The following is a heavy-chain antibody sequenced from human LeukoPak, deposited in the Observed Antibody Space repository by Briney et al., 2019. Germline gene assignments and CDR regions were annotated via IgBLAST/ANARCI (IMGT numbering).Heavy chain of an antibody. J-gene: IGHJ6*02. CDR1: GGSISTYY. Sequence: SETLSLTCSVSGGSISTYYWTWIRQPPGKGLEWIGYIYHSGSTYYNPSLKSRVTISVDRSKNQFSLKLSSVTAADTAVYYCASRLAAAGNYYYYYGMDVWGQGTTVTVSS. CDR2: IYHSGST. CDR3: ASRLAAAGNYYYYYGMDV. D-gene: IGHD6-13*01. V-gene: IGHV4-59*12.